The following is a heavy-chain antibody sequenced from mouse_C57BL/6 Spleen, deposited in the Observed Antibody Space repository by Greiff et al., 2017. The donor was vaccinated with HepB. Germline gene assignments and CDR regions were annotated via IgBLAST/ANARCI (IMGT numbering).Heavy chain of an antibody. CDR2: IYPGNSDT. CDR1: GYTFTSYW. V-gene: IGHV1-5*01. Sequence: VQLQQSGTVLARPGASVKMSCKTSGYTFTSYWMHWVKQRPGQGLEWIGAIYPGNSDTSYNQKFKGKAKLTAVTSASTAYMELSSLTNEDSAVYYCTPSHYDYDGTGAWFAYWGQGTLVTVSA. D-gene: IGHD2-4*01. CDR3: TPSHYDYDGTGAWFAY. J-gene: IGHJ3*01.